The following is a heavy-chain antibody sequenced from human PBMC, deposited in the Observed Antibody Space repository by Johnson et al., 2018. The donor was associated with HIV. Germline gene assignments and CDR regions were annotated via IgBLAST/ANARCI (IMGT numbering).Heavy chain of an antibody. Sequence: QVQLVESGGGVVQPGRSLRLSCAASGFTFSSYGMHWVRQAPGKGLEWVAVIWYDGSNKYYADSVKGRFTISRDNSKNTLYLQMNSLRAEDTAVYYCARIGDAFDIWGQGTMVTVSS. V-gene: IGHV3-33*01. CDR3: ARIGDAFDI. D-gene: IGHD3-16*01. CDR1: GFTFSSYG. J-gene: IGHJ3*02. CDR2: IWYDGSNK.